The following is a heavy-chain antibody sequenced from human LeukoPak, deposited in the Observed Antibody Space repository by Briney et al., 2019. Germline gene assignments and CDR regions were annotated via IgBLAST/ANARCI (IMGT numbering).Heavy chain of an antibody. CDR3: ARSLSSRFSGPRRPYYFDS. J-gene: IGHJ4*02. D-gene: IGHD3-16*02. CDR1: GFTLSSYA. V-gene: IGHV3-23*01. CDR2: ISSSGGST. Sequence: GGSLRLSCAASGFTLSSYAMSWVRQAPGKGLQWVSGISSSGGSTYYVDSVKGRFTISTDNSKNTLYLQMSSLRAEDTAVYYCARSLSSRFSGPRRPYYFDSWGQGTLVTVSS.